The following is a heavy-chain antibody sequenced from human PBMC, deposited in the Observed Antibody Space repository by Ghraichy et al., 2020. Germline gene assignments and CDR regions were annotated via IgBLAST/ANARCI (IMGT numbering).Heavy chain of an antibody. V-gene: IGHV3-74*01. CDR1: GFTFSSYW. Sequence: GGSLRLSCAASGFTFSSYWMLWVRQAPGKGLVWVSRVNNDGGSTTYADSVKGRFTVSRDNAKNTVYLQMNGLRPEDTAVYYCARGGNGDLDYWGQGTLVTVSS. J-gene: IGHJ4*02. CDR3: ARGGNGDLDY. D-gene: IGHD4-17*01. CDR2: VNNDGGST.